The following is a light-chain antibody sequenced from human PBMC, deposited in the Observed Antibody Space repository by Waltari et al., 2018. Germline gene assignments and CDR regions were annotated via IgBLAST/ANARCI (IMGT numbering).Light chain of an antibody. CDR1: KLGDKF. V-gene: IGLV3-1*01. Sequence: SSEVAQPHSVSVSPGQTASITCSGDKLGDKFVSWYQQTPGQSPVLVIYQDTRRPSGIPERFSGSNSGNTATLTISVTQAMDEADYYCQAWDSSTYVVFGGGTKLTVL. CDR3: QAWDSSTYVV. CDR2: QDT. J-gene: IGLJ2*01.